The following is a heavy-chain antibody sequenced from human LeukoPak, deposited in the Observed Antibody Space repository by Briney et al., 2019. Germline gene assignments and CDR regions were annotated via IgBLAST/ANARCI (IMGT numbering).Heavy chain of an antibody. CDR3: ARDPDYSYGPYYFDY. J-gene: IGHJ4*02. CDR1: GFTFSSYW. Sequence: PGGSLRLSCAASGFTFSSYWMHWVRQAPGKGLVWVSRINSDGSSTSYADSVKGRFTISRDNAKNTLYLQMNSLRAEDTAVYYCARDPDYSYGPYYFDYWGQGTLVTVSS. D-gene: IGHD5-18*01. CDR2: INSDGSST. V-gene: IGHV3-74*01.